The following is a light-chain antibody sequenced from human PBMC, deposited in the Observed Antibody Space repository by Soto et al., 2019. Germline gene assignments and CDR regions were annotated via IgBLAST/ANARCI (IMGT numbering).Light chain of an antibody. V-gene: IGLV2-11*01. J-gene: IGLJ1*01. Sequence: QSVLTQPRSASGSPGQSITISCTGTSSDVGGYNYVSWYQQHPAKAPKLIIFDVSKRPSGVPNRFSGSKSGNTASLTISGLQAEDEADYFCTSPTPGSLYVFGTGTKVTVL. CDR2: DVS. CDR1: SSDVGGYNY. CDR3: TSPTPGSLYV.